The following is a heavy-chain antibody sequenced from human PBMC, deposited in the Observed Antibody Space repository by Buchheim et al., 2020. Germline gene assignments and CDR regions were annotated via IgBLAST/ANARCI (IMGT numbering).Heavy chain of an antibody. D-gene: IGHD6-13*01. V-gene: IGHV3-30*18. CDR1: GFTFSSYG. CDR3: AKDPSLYSSSWSSWFDP. CDR2: ISYDGSNK. Sequence: QVQLVESGGGVVQPGRSLRLSCAASGFTFSSYGMHWVRQAPGKGLEWVAVISYDGSNKYYADSVKGRFTISRDNSKNTLYLQMNSLRAEDTAVYYCAKDPSLYSSSWSSWFDPWGQGTL. J-gene: IGHJ5*02.